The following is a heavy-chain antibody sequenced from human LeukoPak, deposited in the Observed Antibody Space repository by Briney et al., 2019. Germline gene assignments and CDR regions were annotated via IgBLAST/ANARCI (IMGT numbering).Heavy chain of an antibody. CDR1: GGSISSNY. J-gene: IGHJ5*02. CDR3: AKHLTNAYYDMIWFDP. D-gene: IGHD3-16*01. Sequence: SETLSLTCTVSGGSISSNYWSWIRQPPGKGPEWIGYVYYSGSTNYNPSLKSRFTISVDTSQNQFSLKLSSVTAADTAVYYCAKHLTNAYYDMIWFDPWGQGTLVTVSS. CDR2: VYYSGST. V-gene: IGHV4-59*01.